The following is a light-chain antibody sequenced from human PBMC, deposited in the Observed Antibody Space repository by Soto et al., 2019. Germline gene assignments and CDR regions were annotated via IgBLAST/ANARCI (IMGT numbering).Light chain of an antibody. V-gene: IGLV2-11*01. CDR1: SSDVGDYNY. Sequence: QSALTQPRSVSGSPGQSVTISCTGTSSDVGDYNYASWYQQHPGKAPKLMIYDVSKWPSGVPDRFSGSKSGNTASLTISGLQAEDEADYYCCSYAGSYTYVFGPGTKVTVL. CDR2: DVS. CDR3: CSYAGSYTYV. J-gene: IGLJ1*01.